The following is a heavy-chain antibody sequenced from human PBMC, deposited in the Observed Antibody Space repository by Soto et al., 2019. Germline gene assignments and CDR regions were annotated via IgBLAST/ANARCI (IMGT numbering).Heavy chain of an antibody. CDR3: ARRRAREDPAPLTRGHYYGMDV. J-gene: IGHJ6*02. CDR2: ISYDGSNK. V-gene: IGHV3-30-3*01. Sequence: PGGSLRLSCAASGFTFSSYAMHWVRQAPGKGLEWVAVISYDGSNKYYADSVKGRFTISRDNSKNTLYLQMNSLRAEDTAVYYCARRRAREDPAPLTRGHYYGMDVWGQGTTVTVSS. D-gene: IGHD3-10*01. CDR1: GFTFSSYA.